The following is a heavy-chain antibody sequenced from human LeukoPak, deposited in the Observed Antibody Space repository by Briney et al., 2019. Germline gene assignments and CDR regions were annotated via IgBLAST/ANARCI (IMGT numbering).Heavy chain of an antibody. CDR3: ARGVGCSSTSCPLPEYYFDY. V-gene: IGHV3-21*01. D-gene: IGHD2-2*01. CDR1: GFTFSSYS. Sequence: GGSLRLSCAASGFTFSSYSMNWVRQAPGKGLERVSSISSSSSYIYYADSVKGRFTISRDNAKNSLYLQMNSLRAEDTAVYYCARGVGCSSTSCPLPEYYFDYWGQGTLVTVSS. J-gene: IGHJ4*02. CDR2: ISSSSSYI.